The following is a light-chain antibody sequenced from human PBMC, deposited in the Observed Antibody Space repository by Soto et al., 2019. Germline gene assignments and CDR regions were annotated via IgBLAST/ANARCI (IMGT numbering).Light chain of an antibody. CDR3: QSYDSGLSAYV. J-gene: IGLJ1*01. CDR1: SANIGAGYD. Sequence: QSALAQQPSVSGAPGQMVTISCTGSSANIGAGYDVNWYQQLPGTAPKLLMYGNNNRPSGVPDRFSGSKSGTSASLAVTGLQAEDEADYYCQSYDSGLSAYVFGTGTKVTVL. CDR2: GNN. V-gene: IGLV1-40*01.